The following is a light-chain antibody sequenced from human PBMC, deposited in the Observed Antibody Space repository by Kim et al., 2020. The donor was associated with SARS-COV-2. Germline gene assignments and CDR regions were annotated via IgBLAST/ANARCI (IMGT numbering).Light chain of an antibody. CDR3: QQYNNWPPYT. CDR1: QSVSSN. V-gene: IGKV3-15*01. Sequence: VSPGERATRSCRASQSVSSNLAWYQQKPGLAPRLLIYGASTRATGIPARFSGSGSGTEFTLTISSLQSEDFAVYYCQQYNNWPPYTFGQGTKLEI. J-gene: IGKJ2*01. CDR2: GAS.